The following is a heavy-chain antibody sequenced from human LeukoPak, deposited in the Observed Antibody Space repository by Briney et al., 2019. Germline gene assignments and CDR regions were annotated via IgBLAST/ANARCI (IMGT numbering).Heavy chain of an antibody. CDR2: ISYDGSNK. CDR1: GFTFNSYG. CDR3: ANHRGSSGWYGHFDY. V-gene: IGHV3-30*18. Sequence: GRSLRLSCAASGFTFNSYGMHWVRQAPGKGLEWVAVISYDGSNKYYADSVKGRFTISRDNSKNTLYLQMNSLRAEDTAVYYCANHRGSSGWYGHFDYWGQGTLVTVSS. J-gene: IGHJ4*02. D-gene: IGHD6-19*01.